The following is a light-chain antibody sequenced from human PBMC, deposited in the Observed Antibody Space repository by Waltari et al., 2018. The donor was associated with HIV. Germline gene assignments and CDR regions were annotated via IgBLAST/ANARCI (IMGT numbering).Light chain of an antibody. CDR3: SSYGGSANLL. Sequence: QSALTQPPSASGSPGPSVTIYCTGTSSAIGGYTYVSWYQQYPGKAPKLMIYEVSKRPSGVPDRFSGSKSANTASLTVSGLQAEDEADYYCSSYGGSANLLFGGGTKLTVL. J-gene: IGLJ2*01. V-gene: IGLV2-8*01. CDR1: SSAIGGYTY. CDR2: EVS.